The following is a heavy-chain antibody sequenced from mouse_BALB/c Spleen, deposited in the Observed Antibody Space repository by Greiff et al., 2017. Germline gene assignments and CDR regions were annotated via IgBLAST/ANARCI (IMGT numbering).Heavy chain of an antibody. V-gene: IGHV1S29*02. Sequence: EVQLQQSGPELVKPGASVKISCKASGYTFTDYNMHWVKQSHGKSLEWIGYIYPYNGGTGYNQKFKSKATLTVDNSSSTAYMELRSLTSEDSAVYYCARRGSAYYRYGGYAMDYWGQGTSVTVSS. CDR2: IYPYNGGT. D-gene: IGHD2-14*01. CDR1: GYTFTDYN. CDR3: ARRGSAYYRYGGYAMDY. J-gene: IGHJ4*01.